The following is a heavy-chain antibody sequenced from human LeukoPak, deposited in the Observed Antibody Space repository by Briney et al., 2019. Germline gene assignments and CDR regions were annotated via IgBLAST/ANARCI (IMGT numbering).Heavy chain of an antibody. CDR3: ARDLNWGASDY. Sequence: GGSLRLSCAASGFTFSSHWMYWVRQAPGKGLVWGSRINGDGSSIAYVDSVKGRFAISRDNTKNTLYLQMHSLRAEDTAVYYCARDLNWGASDYWGQGTLVTVSS. D-gene: IGHD7-27*01. V-gene: IGHV3-74*01. CDR2: INGDGSSI. J-gene: IGHJ4*02. CDR1: GFTFSSHW.